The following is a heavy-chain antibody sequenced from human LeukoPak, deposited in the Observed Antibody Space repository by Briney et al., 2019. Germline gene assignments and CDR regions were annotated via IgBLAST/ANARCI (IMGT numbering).Heavy chain of an antibody. CDR2: IKSKTDGGTT. Sequence: GGSLRLSCAASGFTFSNAWMSWVRQAPGKGLEWVGRIKSKTDGGTTDYAATVKGRFTIARDDSKNTLYLQMNSLNTEDTAVYYCTEMTTSTRYYYYGMDVWGQGTTVTVSS. CDR1: GFTFSNAW. J-gene: IGHJ6*02. D-gene: IGHD5-24*01. CDR3: TEMTTSTRYYYYGMDV. V-gene: IGHV3-15*01.